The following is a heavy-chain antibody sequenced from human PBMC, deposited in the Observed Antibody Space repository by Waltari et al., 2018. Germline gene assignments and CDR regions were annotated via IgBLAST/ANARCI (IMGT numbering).Heavy chain of an antibody. J-gene: IGHJ6*03. Sequence: EVQLVESGGGLVKPGGSLRLSCEASGFTFSSYSMKWVRKAPGKGREWVSSISSSSSYIYYADSVKVRFTNSRDNAKNSLYLQRNSLSAEDTAVYYCARVNGWLQFEYYMDVWGKGTTVTVSS. CDR2: ISSSSSYI. V-gene: IGHV3-21*01. CDR1: GFTFSSYS. CDR3: ARVNGWLQFEYYMDV. D-gene: IGHD5-12*01.